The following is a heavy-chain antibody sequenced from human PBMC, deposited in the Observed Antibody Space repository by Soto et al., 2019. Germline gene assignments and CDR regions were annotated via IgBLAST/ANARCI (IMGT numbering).Heavy chain of an antibody. CDR1: GYTFTSYD. J-gene: IGHJ4*02. CDR3: ARDPQDLLVPAAMPVDY. CDR2: MNPNSGNT. Sequence: ASVKVSCKASGYTFTSYDINWVRQATGQGLEWMGWMNPNSGNTVYAQKFQGRVTMTRNTSISTAYMELSSLRSEDTAVYYCARDPQDLLVPAAMPVDYWGQGTLVTVSS. V-gene: IGHV1-8*01. D-gene: IGHD2-2*01.